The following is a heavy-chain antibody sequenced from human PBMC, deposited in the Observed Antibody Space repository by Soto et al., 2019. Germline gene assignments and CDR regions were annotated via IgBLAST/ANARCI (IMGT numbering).Heavy chain of an antibody. CDR2: IHYSGST. CDR3: ARHDVVVVPAAIVGSYYYYYMDV. Sequence: SETLSLTCNVSGGSISSFYWNWIRQPPGKGLEWIGYIHYSGSTYYNPSLKSRVTISVDTSKNQFSLKLSSVTAADTAVYYCARHDVVVVPAAIVGSYYYYYMDVWGKGTTVTVSS. J-gene: IGHJ6*03. D-gene: IGHD2-2*01. CDR1: GGSISSFY. V-gene: IGHV4-59*08.